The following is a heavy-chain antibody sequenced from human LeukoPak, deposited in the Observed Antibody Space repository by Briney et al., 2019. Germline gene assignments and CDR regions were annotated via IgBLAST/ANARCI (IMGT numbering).Heavy chain of an antibody. Sequence: PSETLSLTCTVSGGSISSYYWSWIRQPPGKGLEWIGYIYYSVSTNYNPSLKSRVTISVDTSKNQFSLKLSSVTAADTAVYYCARTTNYGGPNSFDIWGQGTMVTVSS. CDR2: IYYSVST. V-gene: IGHV4-59*01. CDR3: ARTTNYGGPNSFDI. CDR1: GGSISSYY. D-gene: IGHD3-10*01. J-gene: IGHJ3*02.